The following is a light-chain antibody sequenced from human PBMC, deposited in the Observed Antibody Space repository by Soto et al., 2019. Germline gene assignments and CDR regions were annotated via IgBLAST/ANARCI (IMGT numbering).Light chain of an antibody. Sequence: QSALTQPASVSGSPGQSITISCTGTSSDVGGYNYVSWYQHHPGKAPKLIIYDVSNRPSGVSNRFSGSKSGNTASLTISGLQAEDEAEYYCSSYTSSSTPVVFGGGTKLTVL. J-gene: IGLJ2*01. CDR3: SSYTSSSTPVV. CDR2: DVS. V-gene: IGLV2-14*03. CDR1: SSDVGGYNY.